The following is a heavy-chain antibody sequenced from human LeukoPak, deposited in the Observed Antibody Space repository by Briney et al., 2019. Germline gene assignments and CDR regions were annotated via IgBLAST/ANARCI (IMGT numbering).Heavy chain of an antibody. J-gene: IGHJ3*02. CDR1: GGSISSGSYY. Sequence: SETLSLTCTVSGGSISSGSYYWSWIRQPAGKGLEWIGRIYTSGSTNYNPSLKSRVTISVDTSKNQSSLKLSSVTAADTAVYYCARGVGLRFLEWAWGNDAFDIWGQGTMVTVSS. D-gene: IGHD3-3*01. CDR3: ARGVGLRFLEWAWGNDAFDI. V-gene: IGHV4-61*02. CDR2: IYTSGST.